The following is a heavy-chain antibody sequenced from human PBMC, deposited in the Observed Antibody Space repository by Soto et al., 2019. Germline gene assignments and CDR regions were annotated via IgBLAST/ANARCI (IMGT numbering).Heavy chain of an antibody. CDR1: GFTFSSYG. V-gene: IGHV3-33*01. CDR2: RWYDGSNK. D-gene: IGHD4-4*01. CDR3: ARDRGMRYSNYCPFDY. Sequence: QVQLVESGGGVVQPGRSLRLSCAASGFTFSSYGMHWVRQAPGKGLEWVAVRWYDGSNKYYADSVKGRFTISRDNSKNTLYLQMNSLRAEDTAVDHCARDRGMRYSNYCPFDYWGQGTLVTVSS. J-gene: IGHJ4*02.